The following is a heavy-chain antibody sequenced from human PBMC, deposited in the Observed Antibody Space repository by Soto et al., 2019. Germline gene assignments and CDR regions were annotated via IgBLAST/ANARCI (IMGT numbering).Heavy chain of an antibody. CDR1: GGSISSGDYY. Sequence: PSETLSLTCTVSGGSISSGDYYWSWIRQPPGKGLEWIGYIYYSGSTYYNPSLKSRVTISVDTSKNQFSLKLSSVTAADTAVYYCAREGIVVVPAAPEAHNWFDPWGQGTLVTVSS. V-gene: IGHV4-30-4*01. J-gene: IGHJ5*02. CDR2: IYYSGST. D-gene: IGHD2-2*01. CDR3: AREGIVVVPAAPEAHNWFDP.